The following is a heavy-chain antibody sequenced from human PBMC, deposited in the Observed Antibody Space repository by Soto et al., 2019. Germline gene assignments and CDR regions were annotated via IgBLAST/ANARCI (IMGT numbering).Heavy chain of an antibody. V-gene: IGHV1-3*01. Sequence: ASVKVSCKASGYTFTTYSYHWVRQAPGQRLEWMVWINADNGNTKYSQKFQDRVTISKDTSASTAYMELSSLRSEDTAVYYCARDFSGGTFTFDYWGQGTLVTVSS. CDR1: GYTFTTYS. J-gene: IGHJ4*02. CDR3: ARDFSGGTFTFDY. CDR2: INADNGNT. D-gene: IGHD2-15*01.